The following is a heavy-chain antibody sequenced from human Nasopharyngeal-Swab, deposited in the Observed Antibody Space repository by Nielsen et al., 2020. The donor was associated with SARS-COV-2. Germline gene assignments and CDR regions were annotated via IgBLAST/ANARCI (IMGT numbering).Heavy chain of an antibody. J-gene: IGHJ4*02. CDR2: INPSGGGT. V-gene: IGHV1-46*02. Sequence: ASVKVSCKASGYTFNSHYMHWVRQAPGQGPEGRGIINPSGGGTSYAQKFQGRVTMTSDMSTTTVYMELSSLRSEDTAVYYCARDCFFDGSDSSVIDHWGQGTSVTVSS. D-gene: IGHD1-26*01. CDR3: ARDCFFDGSDSSVIDH. CDR1: GYTFNSHY.